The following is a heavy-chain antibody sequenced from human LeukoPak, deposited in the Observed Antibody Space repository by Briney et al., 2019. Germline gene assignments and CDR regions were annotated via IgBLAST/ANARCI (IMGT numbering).Heavy chain of an antibody. V-gene: IGHV5-51*01. J-gene: IGHJ4*02. Sequence: GESLKISCKGSGYTFTRYWIAWVRQMPGKGLEWMAIMNPGDADATYSPSFQGQVTVSVDKSVSTAYLQWSSLRAADTAIYYCARRPTSGQYYFDEWDQGTLVTVPS. CDR3: ARRPTSGQYYFDE. D-gene: IGHD6-19*01. CDR1: GYTFTRYW. CDR2: MNPGDADA.